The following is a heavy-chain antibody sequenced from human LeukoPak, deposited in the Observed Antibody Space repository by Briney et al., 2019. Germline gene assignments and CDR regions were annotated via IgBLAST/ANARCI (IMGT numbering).Heavy chain of an antibody. Sequence: LVKVSCKASGGTFSSYAISWVRQAPGQGLEWMGGIIPIFGTANYAQKFQGRVTITADESTSTAYMELSSLRSEDTAVYYCARGLRDYDFWSGYYFEGQAYNWFDPWGQGTLVTVSS. CDR3: ARGLRDYDFWSGYYFEGQAYNWFDP. CDR2: IIPIFGTA. CDR1: GGTFSSYA. V-gene: IGHV1-69*01. D-gene: IGHD3-3*01. J-gene: IGHJ5*02.